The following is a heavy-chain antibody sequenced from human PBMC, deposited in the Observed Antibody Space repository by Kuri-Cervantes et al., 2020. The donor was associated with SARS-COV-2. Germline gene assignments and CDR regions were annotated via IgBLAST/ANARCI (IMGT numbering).Heavy chain of an antibody. J-gene: IGHJ3*02. V-gene: IGHV1-2*04. CDR3: ARSTPFRRLVDISQGGAFDI. Sequence: ASVKVSCKASGYTFTGYYMHWVRQAPGQGLEWMGWINPNSGGTNYAQKLQGWVTMTRDTSISTVYMELSRLRSDDTAVYYCARSTPFRRLVDISQGGAFDIWGQGTMVTVSS. D-gene: IGHD3-22*01. CDR1: GYTFTGYY. CDR2: INPNSGGT.